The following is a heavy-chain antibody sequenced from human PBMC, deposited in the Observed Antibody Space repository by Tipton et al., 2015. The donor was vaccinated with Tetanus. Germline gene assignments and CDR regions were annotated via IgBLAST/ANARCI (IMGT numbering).Heavy chain of an antibody. D-gene: IGHD2-15*01. J-gene: IGHJ4*02. Sequence: QLVQSGAEVKKPGSSVKVSCKASGYNFSSYDVNWVRRASGQGLEWLGWTNPLTGKTGYAEKFQGRVTMTADASISTAYLELTSLTSDDTAVYYCARGRVGAAYWGQGSLVTVSS. V-gene: IGHV1-8*01. CDR2: TNPLTGKT. CDR3: ARGRVGAAY. CDR1: GYNFSSYD.